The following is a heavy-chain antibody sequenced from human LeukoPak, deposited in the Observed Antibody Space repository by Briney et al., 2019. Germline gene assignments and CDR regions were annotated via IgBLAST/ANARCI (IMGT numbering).Heavy chain of an antibody. CDR2: ISSSSSYI. J-gene: IGHJ4*02. CDR1: GFTFRGYS. CDR3: ARDGDRVATTYFDY. V-gene: IGHV3-21*01. Sequence: GGSLRLSCAASGFTFRGYSMNWVRQAPGKGLEWVSSISSSSSYIYYADSVKGRFTISRDNAKNSLYLQMNSLRAGDTAVYYCARDGDRVATTYFDYWGQGTLVTVSS. D-gene: IGHD5-24*01.